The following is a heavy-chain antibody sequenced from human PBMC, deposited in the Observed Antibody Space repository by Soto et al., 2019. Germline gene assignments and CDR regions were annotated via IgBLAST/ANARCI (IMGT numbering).Heavy chain of an antibody. CDR3: XXXPRGIIVVVSTGFDS. CDR1: GGSFDNHV. CDR2: IIPAYGAP. Sequence: QVQLVQSGSEVKKPGSSMKVSCKASGGSFDNHVFAWVRQAPGQGLEWLGQIIPAYGAPNYAQKFQGRITITADESTSSAHMELSSLTSADTAVYYCXXXPRGIIVVVSTGFDSWGQGTRITVAS. J-gene: IGHJ4*02. V-gene: IGHV1-69*01. D-gene: IGHD2-15*01.